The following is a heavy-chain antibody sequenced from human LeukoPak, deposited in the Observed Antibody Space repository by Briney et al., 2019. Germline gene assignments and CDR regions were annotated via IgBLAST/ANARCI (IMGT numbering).Heavy chain of an antibody. Sequence: SETLSLTCAVSGYSISSGYYCGWIRQAPGKGLEWIGSIYHSGSTYYNPSLKSRVTISVDASKNQFSLKLSSVTAADTAVYYCASLGYYDFWSGYYMFDYWGQGTLVTVSS. CDR1: GYSISSGYY. CDR2: IYHSGST. V-gene: IGHV4-38-2*01. CDR3: ASLGYYDFWSGYYMFDY. J-gene: IGHJ4*02. D-gene: IGHD3-3*01.